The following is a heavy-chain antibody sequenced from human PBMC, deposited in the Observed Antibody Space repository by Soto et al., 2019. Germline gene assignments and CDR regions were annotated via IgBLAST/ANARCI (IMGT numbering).Heavy chain of an antibody. CDR3: ARAYCGGDCYFYFQH. V-gene: IGHV3-30*03. J-gene: IGHJ1*01. CDR2: ISYDGSNK. D-gene: IGHD2-21*02. CDR1: GFTFSSYG. Sequence: PGGSLRLSCAASGFTFSSYGMHWVRQAPGKGLEWVAVISYDGSNKYYADSVKGRFTISRDNSKNTLYLQMNSLRAEDTAVYYCARAYCGGDCYFYFQHWGQGTLVTVSA.